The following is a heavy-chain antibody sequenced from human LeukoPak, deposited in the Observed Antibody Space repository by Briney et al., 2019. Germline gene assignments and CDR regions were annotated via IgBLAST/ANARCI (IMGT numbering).Heavy chain of an antibody. CDR3: ARDRNEAFDI. CDR2: IYYSGST. J-gene: IGHJ3*02. CDR1: GGSISSSSYY. Sequence: PSETLSLTCTVSGGSISSSSYYWGWIRQPPGKGLEWIGSIYYSGSTYYNPSLKSRVTISVDTSKNQFSLKLSSVTAADTAVYYCARDRNEAFDIWGQGTMVTVSS. V-gene: IGHV4-39*07. D-gene: IGHD1-1*01.